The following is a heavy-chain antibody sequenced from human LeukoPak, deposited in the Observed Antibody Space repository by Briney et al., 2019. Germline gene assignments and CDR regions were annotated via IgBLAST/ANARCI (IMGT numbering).Heavy chain of an antibody. CDR1: GFTFSTSA. J-gene: IGHJ6*03. CDR2: ISSSGNTI. CDR3: ARALWGYNLIDYYYYYMDV. Sequence: GGSLRLSCAASGFTFSTSAMNWVRQAPGKGLEWVSYISSSGNTIYYADSVRGRFTISRDNAKNSLYLQMNSLRAEDSAVYYCARALWGYNLIDYYYYYMDVWGKGTTVTVSS. V-gene: IGHV3-48*04. D-gene: IGHD5-24*01.